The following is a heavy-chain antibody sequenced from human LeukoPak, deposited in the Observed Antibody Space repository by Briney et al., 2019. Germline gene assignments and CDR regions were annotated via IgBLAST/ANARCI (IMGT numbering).Heavy chain of an antibody. Sequence: PSQTLSLTCTVSGGSISSGDYYWSWIRQPPGKGLEWIGYIYYSGSTNYNPSLKSRVTISVDTSKNQSSLKLSSVTAADTAVYYRARGGYYYDSSGYLSYYFDYWGQGTLVTVSS. CDR2: IYYSGST. CDR1: GGSISSGDYY. J-gene: IGHJ4*02. V-gene: IGHV4-61*08. D-gene: IGHD3-22*01. CDR3: ARGGYYYDSSGYLSYYFDY.